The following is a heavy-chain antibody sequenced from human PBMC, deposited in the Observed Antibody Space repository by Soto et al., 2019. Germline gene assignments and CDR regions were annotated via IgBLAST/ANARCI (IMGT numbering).Heavy chain of an antibody. J-gene: IGHJ6*03. D-gene: IGHD1-7*01. CDR2: TYYRSRWYN. CDR3: AGTSSLQWYYMDV. V-gene: IGHV6-1*01. CDR1: GDSVSSNSAA. Sequence: QIQLQQSGPGLVRPSQTLSLTCAISGDSVSSNSAAWNWIRQSPSRGLEWLGRTYYRSRWYNDYAVSVRSRITVNADTSKNQFSLHLNSVTPEDTAVHYCAGTSSLQWYYMDVWDKGTTVTVSS.